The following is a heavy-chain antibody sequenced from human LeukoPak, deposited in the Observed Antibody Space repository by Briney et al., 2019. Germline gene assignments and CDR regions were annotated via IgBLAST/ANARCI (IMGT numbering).Heavy chain of an antibody. D-gene: IGHD2-15*01. Sequence: GGSLRLSCSASGFTFSSYSMNWVRQAPGKGLEWVSSISSSSTYIYYADSVKGRFTISRDNAKDSLYLQMNSLRVEDTAMYYCARDYPKYCSGGICYFDYWGQGTLVTVSS. CDR2: ISSSSTYI. J-gene: IGHJ4*02. CDR3: ARDYPKYCSGGICYFDY. CDR1: GFTFSSYS. V-gene: IGHV3-21*01.